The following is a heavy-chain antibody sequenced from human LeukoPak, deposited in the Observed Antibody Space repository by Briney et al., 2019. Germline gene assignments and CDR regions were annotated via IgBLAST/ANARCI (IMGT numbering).Heavy chain of an antibody. Sequence: GGSLKLSCTASTRYFTNYWMHWVRQVPGKGLAWVSRIDRDGIQTDYADSVRGRFTISRHNAKNTLYLQMNSLRAEDTAVYYCAKIPQYQLLFVHFDYWGQGTLVTVSS. CDR2: IDRDGIQT. CDR3: AKIPQYQLLFVHFDY. J-gene: IGHJ4*02. CDR1: TRYFTNYW. D-gene: IGHD2-2*01. V-gene: IGHV3-74*01.